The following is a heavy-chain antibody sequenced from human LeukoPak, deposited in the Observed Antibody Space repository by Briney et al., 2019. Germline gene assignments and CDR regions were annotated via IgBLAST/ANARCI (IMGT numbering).Heavy chain of an antibody. V-gene: IGHV3-48*02. D-gene: IGHD3-22*01. CDR2: ISYSSSAI. CDR3: ARDSYGSSGYYYVSDY. J-gene: IGHJ1*01. Sequence: GGSQRLSCAASGFTFSTYSMNWARQAPGKGLEWVSYISYSSSAIYYADSGKGRFTISRNNAKNSLYLRMNSLREEDTAVYYCARDSYGSSGYYYVSDYWGQGNRLTVSS. CDR1: GFTFSTYS.